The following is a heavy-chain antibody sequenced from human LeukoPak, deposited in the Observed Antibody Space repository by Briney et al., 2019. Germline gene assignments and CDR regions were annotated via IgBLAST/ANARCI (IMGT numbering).Heavy chain of an antibody. V-gene: IGHV4-34*01. J-gene: IGHJ4*02. CDR1: GGSFSGYY. CDR2: INHSGST. CDR3: ARQDGSSGYYYGY. Sequence: SETLSLTCAVYGGSFSGYYWSWIRQPPGKGLEWIGEINHSGSTNYNPSLKSRVTISVDTSKNQFSLKLSSVTAADTAVYYCARQDGSSGYYYGYWGQGTLVTVSS. D-gene: IGHD3-22*01.